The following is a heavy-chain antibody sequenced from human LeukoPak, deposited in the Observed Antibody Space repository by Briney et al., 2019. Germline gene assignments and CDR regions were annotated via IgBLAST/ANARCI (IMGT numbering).Heavy chain of an antibody. V-gene: IGHV3-7*01. CDR1: GFPLSRYW. CDR2: IKQDENEK. CDR3: ARVIAARPARRTYYYMDV. D-gene: IGHD6-6*01. Sequence: GGSQTLPCTASGFPLSRYWIGWVRQAPGKGLEWVTNIKQDENEKQYVDSVKGRFAISRDNAMDSLYLQMNSLRAEDTAVYHCARVIAARPARRTYYYMDVWGKGTTVTVSS. J-gene: IGHJ6*03.